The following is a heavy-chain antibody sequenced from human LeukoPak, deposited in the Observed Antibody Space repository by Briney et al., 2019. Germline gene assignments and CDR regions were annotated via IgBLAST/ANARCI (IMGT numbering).Heavy chain of an antibody. V-gene: IGHV3-23*01. CDR3: AKTEGRSYLCDY. J-gene: IGHJ4*02. CDR1: GFTFSSYA. CDR2: ISGSGGST. Sequence: GGSLRLSCAASGFTFSSYAMSWVRQAPGKGLEWVSAISGSGGSTYYADSVKGRFTISRDNSKNTLYLQMNSQRAEDTAVYYCAKTEGRSYLCDYWGQGTLVTVSS. D-gene: IGHD1-26*01.